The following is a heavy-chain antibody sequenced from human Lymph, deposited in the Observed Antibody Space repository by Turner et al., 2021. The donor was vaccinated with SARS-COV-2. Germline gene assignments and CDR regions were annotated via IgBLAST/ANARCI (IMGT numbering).Heavy chain of an antibody. CDR2: INWNGGSK. CDR1: GFTFADYG. CDR3: ARGTGAADY. D-gene: IGHD7-27*01. J-gene: IGHJ4*02. V-gene: IGHV3-20*01. Sequence: EVQLVESGGGVVRPGRSLRLSCAASGFTFADYGMSLARQAPGRGLEWVSNINWNGGSKGYADSVKGRFTISRDNAKNSLYLQVNSLRAEDTALYHCARGTGAADYWGQGTLVTVSS.